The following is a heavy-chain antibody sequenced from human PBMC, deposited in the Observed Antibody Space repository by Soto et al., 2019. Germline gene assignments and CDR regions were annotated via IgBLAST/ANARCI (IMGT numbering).Heavy chain of an antibody. V-gene: IGHV3-30*02. J-gene: IGHJ5*02. Sequence: VGSLRLSCTTSGFTFSDYGMHWVRQAPGKGLEWVAIISYDGSDRYYVDSVKGRFIISRDNSNNMLYLQMSSLRPEDTAVYYCAKTRLGQCSSKNCFAFDPWGQGTLVTVSS. CDR3: AKTRLGQCSSKNCFAFDP. CDR2: ISYDGSDR. CDR1: GFTFSDYG. D-gene: IGHD2-2*01.